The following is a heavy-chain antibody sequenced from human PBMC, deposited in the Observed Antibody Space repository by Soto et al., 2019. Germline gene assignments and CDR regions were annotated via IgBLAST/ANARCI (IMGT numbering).Heavy chain of an antibody. CDR3: ARDEPSGSYSPRDYYYYYGMDV. CDR1: GGTFSSYA. CDR2: IIPIFGTA. Sequence: ASVKVSCKASGGTFSSYAISWVRQAPGQGLEWMGGIIPIFGTANYAQKFQGRVTITADESTSTAYMELSSLRSEDTAVYYCARDEPSGSYSPRDYYYYYGMDVWGQGTTVTVSS. J-gene: IGHJ6*02. V-gene: IGHV1-69*13. D-gene: IGHD3-10*01.